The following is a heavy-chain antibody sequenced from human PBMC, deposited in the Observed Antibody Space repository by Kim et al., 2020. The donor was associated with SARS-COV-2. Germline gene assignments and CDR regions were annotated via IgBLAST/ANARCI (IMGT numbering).Heavy chain of an antibody. V-gene: IGHV4-39*01. Sequence: SETLSLACTVSFGSISSSSYYWGWILQPPGKGLEWIGSIYYSWSTYYNPSLKRRVTISVDTSKNKFSLKLSSVTAADTAVYYCASLGYCSSADPWGQGT. CDR1: FGSISSSSYY. CDR2: IYYSWST. J-gene: IGHJ5*02. CDR3: ASLGYCSSADP. D-gene: IGHD6-13*01.